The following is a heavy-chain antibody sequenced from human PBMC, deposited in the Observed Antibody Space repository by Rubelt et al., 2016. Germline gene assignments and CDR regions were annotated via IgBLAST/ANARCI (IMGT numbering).Heavy chain of an antibody. J-gene: IGHJ4*02. V-gene: IGHV3-30*03. D-gene: IGHD4-17*01. CDR1: SSYG. CDR2: ISYDGSNK. CDR3: ARGGGYGPFL. Sequence: SSYGMHWVRQAPGKGLEWVAVISYDGSNKYYADSVKGRFTISRVNSKNTLYLQMNSLRAEDTAVYYCARGGGYGPFLWGQGTLVTVSS.